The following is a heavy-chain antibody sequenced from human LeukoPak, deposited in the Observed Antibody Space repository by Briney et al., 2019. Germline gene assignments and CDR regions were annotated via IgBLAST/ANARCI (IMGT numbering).Heavy chain of an antibody. V-gene: IGHV3-30*03. D-gene: IGHD3-22*01. CDR3: ARTHYYDSSGYYY. CDR1: GFTFSSYG. Sequence: PGRSLRLSCAASGFTFSSYGMHWVRQAPGKGLEWVAVISYDGSNKYYADSVKGRFTISRDNSKNTLYLQMNSLRAEDTAVYYCARTHYYDSSGYYYWGQGTLVTVSS. CDR2: ISYDGSNK. J-gene: IGHJ4*02.